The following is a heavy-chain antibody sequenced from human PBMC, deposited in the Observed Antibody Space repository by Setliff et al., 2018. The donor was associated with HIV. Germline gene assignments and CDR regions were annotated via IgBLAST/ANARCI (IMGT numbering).Heavy chain of an antibody. CDR1: GGSFSGYY. V-gene: IGHV4-34*01. CDR3: ARDRSNWNYGKNYMDV. J-gene: IGHJ6*03. D-gene: IGHD1-7*01. CDR2: INHSGST. Sequence: SETLSLTCAVYGGSFSGYYWSWIRQPPGKGLEWIGEINHSGSTNYNPSLKSRVTISVDTSKNQFSLKLSSVTAADTAVYYCARDRSNWNYGKNYMDVWGKGTTVTVSS.